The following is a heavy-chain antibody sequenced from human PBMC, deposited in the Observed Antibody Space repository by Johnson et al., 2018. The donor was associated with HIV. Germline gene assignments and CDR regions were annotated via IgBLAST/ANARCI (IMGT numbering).Heavy chain of an antibody. CDR3: ARYPLTLTTTLDAFDL. D-gene: IGHD4-17*01. CDR1: GFTVSSNY. V-gene: IGHV3-23*04. Sequence: VQLVESGGGVVQPGRSLRLSCAASGFTVSSNYMSWVRQAPGKGLEWVSAISGSGGSTYYADSVKGRFTIARDNSKNTLYLQMNNLRAEDTAVYYCARYPLTLTTTLDAFDLWCQGTMVTVSS. J-gene: IGHJ3*01. CDR2: ISGSGGST.